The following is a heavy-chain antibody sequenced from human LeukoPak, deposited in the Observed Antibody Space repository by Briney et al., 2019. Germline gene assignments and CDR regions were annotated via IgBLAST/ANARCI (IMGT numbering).Heavy chain of an antibody. CDR3: AKDPRDSWPSHNWFDP. Sequence: PGGSLRLSCTASGFTFSNYAMSWVRQAPGEGLEWVSAISGNGGTTYYADSVKGRFTISRDNSKNTLYLQMNSLRAEDTAVYYCAKDPRDSWPSHNWFDPWGQGTLVTVSS. CDR2: ISGNGGTT. V-gene: IGHV3-23*01. D-gene: IGHD6-13*01. J-gene: IGHJ5*02. CDR1: GFTFSNYA.